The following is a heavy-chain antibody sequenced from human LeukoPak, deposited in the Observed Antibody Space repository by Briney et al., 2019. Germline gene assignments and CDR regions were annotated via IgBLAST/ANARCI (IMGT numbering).Heavy chain of an antibody. CDR1: GGTFSSYA. CDR3: ASDYYDYVWGSYPSQSY. V-gene: IGHV1-69*05. D-gene: IGHD3-16*02. CDR2: FIPIFGTA. Sequence: SVKVSCKASGGTFSSYAISWVRQAPGQGLEWMGRFIPIFGTANYAQKFQGRVTITTDESTSTAYMELSSLRSEDTAVYYCASDYYDYVWGSYPSQSYWGQGTLVTVSS. J-gene: IGHJ4*02.